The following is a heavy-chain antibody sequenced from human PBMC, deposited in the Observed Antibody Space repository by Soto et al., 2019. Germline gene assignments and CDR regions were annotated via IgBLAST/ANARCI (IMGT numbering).Heavy chain of an antibody. Sequence: QITLKESGATLVKPTQTLTLTCTFSGFSLSTSGVGVGWIRQPPGKALEWLALIYWDDDKRYSPSLKSRLTITKYTSKNQVVLTMTNMDPVDTATYYCAHLAWIHVGFDIWGQGTMVTVSS. D-gene: IGHD5-12*01. J-gene: IGHJ3*02. CDR1: GFSLSTSGVG. CDR3: AHLAWIHVGFDI. CDR2: IYWDDDK. V-gene: IGHV2-5*02.